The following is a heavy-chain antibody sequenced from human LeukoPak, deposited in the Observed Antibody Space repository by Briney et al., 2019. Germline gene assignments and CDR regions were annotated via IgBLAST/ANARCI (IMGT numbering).Heavy chain of an antibody. V-gene: IGHV4-61*01. D-gene: IGHD1-26*01. CDR3: ARGGSIVGATPHDAFDI. CDR1: GGSVSSGSDY. J-gene: IGHJ3*02. CDR2: IYYSGST. Sequence: SETLSLTCTVSGGSVSSGSDYWNWIRQSPGKGLEWIVYIYYSGSTNYNPSLKSRVTVSVDTSKNQFSLKLSSVTAADTAVYYCARGGSIVGATPHDAFDIWGQGTMVTVSS.